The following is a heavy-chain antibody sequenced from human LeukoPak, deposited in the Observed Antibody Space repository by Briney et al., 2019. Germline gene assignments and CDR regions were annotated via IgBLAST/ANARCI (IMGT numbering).Heavy chain of an antibody. CDR3: ARPTPTMIVEK. J-gene: IGHJ4*01. D-gene: IGHD3-22*01. CDR1: GGSISSSSYY. CDR2: IYYSGST. V-gene: IGHV4-39*01. Sequence: PETLSLTCTVSGGSISSSSYYWGWIRQAPGKGLEWIGSIYYSGSTYYNPSLKSRVTISVDTSKNQFSLKLSSVTAADTAVYYCARPTPTMIVEKWGQGTLVSVSS.